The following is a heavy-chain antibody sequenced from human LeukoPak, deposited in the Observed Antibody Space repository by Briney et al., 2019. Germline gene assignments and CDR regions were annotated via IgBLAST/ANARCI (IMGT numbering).Heavy chain of an antibody. CDR2: IYHSGST. J-gene: IGHJ4*02. CDR1: GGSISSGGYS. Sequence: SETLSLTCAVSGGSISSGGYSWSWIRQPPGKGLEWIGYIYHSGSTYYNPSLKSRVTISVDRSKNQFSLKLSSVTAADTAVYYCARGRHGDYFDYWGQGTLVTVSS. D-gene: IGHD4-17*01. CDR3: ARGRHGDYFDY. V-gene: IGHV4-30-2*01.